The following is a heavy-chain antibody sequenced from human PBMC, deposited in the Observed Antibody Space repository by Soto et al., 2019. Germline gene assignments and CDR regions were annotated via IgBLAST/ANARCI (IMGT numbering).Heavy chain of an antibody. CDR2: ISTTGGGT. V-gene: IGHV3-23*01. D-gene: IGHD3-10*02. CDR1: GFTFGDSA. J-gene: IGHJ5*02. Sequence: EVQLLESGGGLVQPGGSVRLSCAASGFTFGDSAMTWVRQAPGKGLEWVSDISTTGGGTYYADSVKGRFTVSRDNAKSTLYLQMNSLRVDDTAVYYCAKGKNHDGTIYYVLRWFDPWGQGTLVTVSS. CDR3: AKGKNHDGTIYYVLRWFDP.